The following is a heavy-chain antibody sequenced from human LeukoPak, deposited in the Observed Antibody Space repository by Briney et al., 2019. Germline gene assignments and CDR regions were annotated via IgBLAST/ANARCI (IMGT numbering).Heavy chain of an antibody. D-gene: IGHD6-13*01. J-gene: IGHJ6*03. Sequence: SETLSLTCAVYGGSSSGYYWSWIRQPPGKGLEWIGEINHSGSTNYNPSLKSRVTISVDTSKNQFSLKLSSVTAADTAVYYCARNGRHKVAAAGTARRYYYYYMDVWGKGTTVTVSS. CDR1: GGSSSGYY. V-gene: IGHV4-34*01. CDR2: INHSGST. CDR3: ARNGRHKVAAAGTARRYYYYYMDV.